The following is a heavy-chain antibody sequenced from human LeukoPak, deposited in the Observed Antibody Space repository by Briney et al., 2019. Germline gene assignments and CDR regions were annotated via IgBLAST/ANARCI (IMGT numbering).Heavy chain of an antibody. CDR1: GFNFSDYY. CDR2: ISGSGGST. CDR3: AKDGSWYYFDY. J-gene: IGHJ4*02. Sequence: GGSLRLSCAASGFNFSDYYMRWIRQGPGKGLEWVSAISGSGGSTYYADSVKGRFTISRDNSKNTVYLQMNSLRAEDTAVYYCAKDGSWYYFDYWGQGTLVTVSS. V-gene: IGHV3-23*01. D-gene: IGHD6-13*01.